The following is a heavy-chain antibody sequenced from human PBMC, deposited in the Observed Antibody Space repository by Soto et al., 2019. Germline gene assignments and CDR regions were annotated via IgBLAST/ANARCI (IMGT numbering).Heavy chain of an antibody. J-gene: IGHJ3*02. Sequence: DSVKVSCKAYGYTFTSYGISWVRQAPGQGLEWMGWISAYNGNTNYAQKLQGRVTMTTDTSTSTAYMELRSLRSDDTAVYYCARDRYSGRRDAFDIWGQGTMVTVSS. CDR2: ISAYNGNT. V-gene: IGHV1-18*04. CDR3: ARDRYSGRRDAFDI. D-gene: IGHD1-26*01. CDR1: GYTFTSYG.